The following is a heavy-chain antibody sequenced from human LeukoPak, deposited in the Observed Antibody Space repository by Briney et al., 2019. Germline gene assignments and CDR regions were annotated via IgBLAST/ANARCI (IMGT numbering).Heavy chain of an antibody. J-gene: IGHJ4*02. CDR1: GGSISSYY. CDR3: ARGSSSWPGIDY. V-gene: IGHV4-59*01. CDR2: IYYSGRT. D-gene: IGHD6-13*01. Sequence: SETLSLTCTVSGGSISSYYWSWIRQPPGKGLEWIGYIYYSGRTNYNPSLKSRVTISVDTSKNQFSLKLSSVTAADTAVYYCARGSSSWPGIDYWGQGTLVTVSS.